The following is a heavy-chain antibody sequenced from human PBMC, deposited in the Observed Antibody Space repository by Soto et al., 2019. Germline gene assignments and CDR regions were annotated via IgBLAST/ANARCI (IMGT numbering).Heavy chain of an antibody. Sequence: QVQMVQSGDEMKKPGASVTVSCKTSGYTFTNHGISWVRQAPGQGLEWMGWISASNGNTNYAQKFQGRITLTTDRSARAAYMDLRNLRSDDTAVYYCARDRDYYDCSGPWGQGTLVTVSS. CDR1: GYTFTNHG. V-gene: IGHV1-18*01. CDR2: ISASNGNT. D-gene: IGHD3-22*01. J-gene: IGHJ5*02. CDR3: ARDRDYYDCSGP.